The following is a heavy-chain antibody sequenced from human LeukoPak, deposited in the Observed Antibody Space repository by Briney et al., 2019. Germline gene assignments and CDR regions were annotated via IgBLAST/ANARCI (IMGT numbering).Heavy chain of an antibody. CDR3: AVDIVATIDWFDP. J-gene: IGHJ5*02. Sequence: PVKVSCKASGGTFSSYTISWVRQAPGQGLEWMGRIIPILGIANYAQKFQGRVTITADKSTSTAYMELSSLRSEDTAVYYCAVDIVATIDWFDPWGQGTLVTVSS. D-gene: IGHD5-12*01. CDR2: IIPILGIA. V-gene: IGHV1-69*02. CDR1: GGTFSSYT.